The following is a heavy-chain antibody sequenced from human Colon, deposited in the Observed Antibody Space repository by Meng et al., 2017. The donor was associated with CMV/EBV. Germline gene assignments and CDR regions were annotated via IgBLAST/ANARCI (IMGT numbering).Heavy chain of an antibody. V-gene: IGHV7-4-1*02. CDR2: INPNTGHP. CDR3: ARDGLSGRYFDY. J-gene: IGHJ4*02. Sequence: SCKPSGSNFTSNYMICVRQAPGQGPEWMGWINPNTGHPTYAPGFTGRFVFSLDTSVSTTYLQISSLKAEDTAVYYCARDGLSGRYFDYWGQGTLVTVSS. D-gene: IGHD1-26*01. CDR1: GSNFTSNY.